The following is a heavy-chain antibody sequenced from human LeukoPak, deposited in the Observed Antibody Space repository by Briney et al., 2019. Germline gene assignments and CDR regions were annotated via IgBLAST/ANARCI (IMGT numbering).Heavy chain of an antibody. J-gene: IGHJ4*02. CDR2: IYYSGST. Sequence: SETLSLTCTVSGGSISSSSYYWGWIRQPPGKGLEWIGSIYYSGSTYYNPSLKSRVTISVDTSKDQFSLKLSSVTAADTAVYYCAKSPYGGKRRTTQYYFDYWGQGTLVTVSS. D-gene: IGHD4-23*01. CDR3: AKSPYGGKRRTTQYYFDY. V-gene: IGHV4-39*07. CDR1: GGSISSSSYY.